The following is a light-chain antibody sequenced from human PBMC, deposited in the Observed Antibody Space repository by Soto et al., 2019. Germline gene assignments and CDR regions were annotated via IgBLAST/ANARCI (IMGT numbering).Light chain of an antibody. Sequence: QSVLTQPASVSGSPGQSITISCTGTSSDVGGYNSVSWYQQHPGKAPKVMIYDVTKRPSGVPDRFSGSKSGITASLTISGLQADDEADYYCCSYPGSHTWVFGGGTKLTVL. CDR3: CSYPGSHTWV. V-gene: IGLV2-11*01. J-gene: IGLJ3*02. CDR1: SSDVGGYNS. CDR2: DVT.